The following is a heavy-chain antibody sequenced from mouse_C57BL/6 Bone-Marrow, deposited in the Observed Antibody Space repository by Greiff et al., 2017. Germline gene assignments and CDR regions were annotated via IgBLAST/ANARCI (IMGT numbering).Heavy chain of an antibody. CDR2: IDPSHSYT. CDR1: GYTFTSYW. CDR3: ARGIYYDYDEDFDY. V-gene: IGHV1-59*01. J-gene: IGHJ2*01. D-gene: IGHD2-4*01. Sequence: QVQLQQPGAELVRPGTSVKLSCKASGYTFTSYWMHWVKQRPGQGLEWIGVIDPSHSYTNYNQKFKGKATLTVDTSSSTAYMQLSSLTSEDSAVYDWARGIYYDYDEDFDYWGQGTTLTVSS.